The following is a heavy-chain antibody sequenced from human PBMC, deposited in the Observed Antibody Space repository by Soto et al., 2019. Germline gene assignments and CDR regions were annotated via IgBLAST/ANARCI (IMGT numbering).Heavy chain of an antibody. CDR2: IWYDGSNK. Sequence: QVQLVESGGGVVQPGRSLRLSCAASGFTFSSYGMHWVRQAPGKGLEWVAVIWYDGSNKYYADSVKGRFPISRDNSKNTLYMRMNMLRAEDTAVYYCASDRSGAVVTTSEGDWGQGTLVTVSS. J-gene: IGHJ4*02. D-gene: IGHD2-21*02. CDR3: ASDRSGAVVTTSEGD. V-gene: IGHV3-33*01. CDR1: GFTFSSYG.